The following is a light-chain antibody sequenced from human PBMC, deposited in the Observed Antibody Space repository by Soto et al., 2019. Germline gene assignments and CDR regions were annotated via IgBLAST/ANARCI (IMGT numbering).Light chain of an antibody. J-gene: IGKJ4*01. V-gene: IGKV3D-15*01. CDR2: GSS. Sequence: IVMTQSPATLSVSPGDGVTLSCRASENVGTNLAWYQQKPGQAPRLLLYGSSTRATGIPATFSGSGSGTEYTLTNSSLQSEESAIYYCQKYNNWGLSFGGGTKVEIK. CDR1: ENVGTN. CDR3: QKYNNWGLS.